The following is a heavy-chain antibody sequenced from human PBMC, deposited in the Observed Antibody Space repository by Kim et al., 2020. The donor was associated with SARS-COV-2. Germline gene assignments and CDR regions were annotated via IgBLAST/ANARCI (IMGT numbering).Heavy chain of an antibody. D-gene: IGHD1-26*01. CDR2: IIPILGIA. Sequence: SVKVSCKASGGTFSSYAISWVRQAPGQGLEWMGRIIPILGIANYAQKFQGRVTITADKSTSTAYMELSSLRSEDTAVYYCAIGMASLSGSYTFDYWGQGTLVTVSS. CDR3: AIGMASLSGSYTFDY. V-gene: IGHV1-69*04. CDR1: GGTFSSYA. J-gene: IGHJ4*02.